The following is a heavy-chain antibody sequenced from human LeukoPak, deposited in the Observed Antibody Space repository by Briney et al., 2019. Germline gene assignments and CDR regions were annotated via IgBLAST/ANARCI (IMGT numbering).Heavy chain of an antibody. V-gene: IGHV3-23*01. CDR3: AKLNLGEMAYIDS. D-gene: IGHD3-16*01. J-gene: IGHJ4*02. CDR2: ISVGGGNT. CDR1: GFVFSSYV. Sequence: GGSLRLSCAASGFVFSSYVMGGVRKAPGKGLEWVSSISVGGGNTFASDSVKGRFTITRENSKNTLYLQMTGLRVEDTAVYFCAKLNLGEMAYIDSWGQGSLVTVSS.